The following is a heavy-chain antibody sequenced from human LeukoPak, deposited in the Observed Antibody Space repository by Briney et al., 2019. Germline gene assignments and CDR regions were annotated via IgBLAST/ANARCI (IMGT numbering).Heavy chain of an antibody. Sequence: GGSLRLSCAASGFTFDDYAMHWVRQAPGKGLEWVSLISWDGGSTYYADSERGRFTISRHNSKNSLYLQMHSLRAEDTAVYYCARRHKSSSSGFYYYYMDVWGRGTTVTVS. D-gene: IGHD6-6*01. CDR3: ARRHKSSSSGFYYYYMDV. CDR2: ISWDGGST. J-gene: IGHJ6*03. V-gene: IGHV3-43D*03. CDR1: GFTFDDYA.